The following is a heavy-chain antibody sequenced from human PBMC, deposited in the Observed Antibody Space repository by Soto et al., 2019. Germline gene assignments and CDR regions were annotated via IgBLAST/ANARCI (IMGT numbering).Heavy chain of an antibody. CDR2: ISYDGSNK. Sequence: GSLRLSCAASGFTFSSYGMHWVRQAPGKGLEWVAVISYDGSNKYYADSVKGRFTISRDNSKNTLYLQMNSLRAEDTAVYYCAKSVGYSYGLPFDYWGQGTLVTVSS. D-gene: IGHD5-18*01. V-gene: IGHV3-30*18. CDR3: AKSVGYSYGLPFDY. CDR1: GFTFSSYG. J-gene: IGHJ4*02.